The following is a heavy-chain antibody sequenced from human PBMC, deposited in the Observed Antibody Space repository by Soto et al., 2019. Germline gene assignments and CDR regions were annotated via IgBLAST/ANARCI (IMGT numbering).Heavy chain of an antibody. J-gene: IGHJ5*01. V-gene: IGHV3-21*01. Sequence: RGSLRLSCVASGFTFSNYNMNWVRQAPGKGLEWVSHISGTGVYIHYADAVKGRFTISRDNAKSSVYLQMNSLRAEDTAVYYCEREGALKPFYSWGQGALVTVSS. CDR1: GFTFSNYN. CDR2: ISGTGVYI. CDR3: EREGALKPFYS.